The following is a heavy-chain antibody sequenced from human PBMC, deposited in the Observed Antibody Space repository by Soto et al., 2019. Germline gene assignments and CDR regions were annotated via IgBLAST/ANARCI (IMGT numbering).Heavy chain of an antibody. V-gene: IGHV3-73*01. D-gene: IGHD2-15*01. CDR1: GFAFNDSA. J-gene: IGHJ4*02. CDR2: VRSKTNNYAT. Sequence: DVQVVQSGGGLVQPGGSLKLSCAASGFAFNDSAMHWVHQASGKGLEWVARVRSKTNNYATAYPVSVRGRFTVSRDDSMGTTYLQMNSLKTEDTAMYYCTNNFVWGQGVLVTVSS. CDR3: TNNFV.